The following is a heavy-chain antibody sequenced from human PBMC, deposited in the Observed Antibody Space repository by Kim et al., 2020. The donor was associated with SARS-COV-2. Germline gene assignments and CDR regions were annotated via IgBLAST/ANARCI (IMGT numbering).Heavy chain of an antibody. CDR3: ARENHDYGDLFFDY. Sequence: SETLSLTCTVSGGSISRYYWSWIRQPAGKGLEWIGRISSSGSINYNPSVKSRVIISVDTSKNQFSLKVGSLTVADTAVYYCARENHDYGDLFFDYWGQGTLVTVSS. CDR1: GGSISRYY. V-gene: IGHV4-4*07. J-gene: IGHJ4*02. CDR2: ISSSGSI. D-gene: IGHD4-17*01.